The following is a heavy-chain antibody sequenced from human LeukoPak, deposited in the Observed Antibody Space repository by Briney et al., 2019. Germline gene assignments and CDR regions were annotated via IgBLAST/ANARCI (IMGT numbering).Heavy chain of an antibody. J-gene: IGHJ4*02. Sequence: PSETLSLTCTVSGGSISSYYWSWIRQPPGKGLEWIGYIYYSGSTNYNPSLKSRVTISVDTSKNQCSLKLRSVTAADTAVYYCARSAHYPQFDYWGQGTLVTVSS. V-gene: IGHV4-59*01. D-gene: IGHD3-22*01. CDR3: ARSAHYPQFDY. CDR1: GGSISSYY. CDR2: IYYSGST.